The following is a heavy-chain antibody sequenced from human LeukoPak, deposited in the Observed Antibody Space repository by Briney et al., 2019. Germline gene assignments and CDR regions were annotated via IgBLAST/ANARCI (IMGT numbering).Heavy chain of an antibody. CDR2: IYYSGST. CDR3: AGIVVVPAAIWSDY. Sequence: PSETLSLTCTVSGGSISSYYWSWIRQPPGKGLEWIGYIYYSGSTNYNPSLKSRVTISVDTSKNQFSLKLSSVTAADTAVYYCAGIVVVPAAIWSDYWGQGTLVTVSS. D-gene: IGHD2-2*02. J-gene: IGHJ4*02. V-gene: IGHV4-59*12. CDR1: GGSISSYY.